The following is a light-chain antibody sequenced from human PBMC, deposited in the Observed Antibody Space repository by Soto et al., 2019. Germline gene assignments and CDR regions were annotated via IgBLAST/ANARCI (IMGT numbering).Light chain of an antibody. CDR3: QQSYSTLPLT. Sequence: DIQMTQPPSSLSASVGDRVTITCRASQSISSYLNWYKQKPGKAPMLLIYAASSLQSGVPSRFSGSGSGTAVTLTISSLQPEDFATYYCQQSYSTLPLTCGGGTEVEIK. CDR1: QSISSY. J-gene: IGKJ4*01. CDR2: AAS. V-gene: IGKV1-39*01.